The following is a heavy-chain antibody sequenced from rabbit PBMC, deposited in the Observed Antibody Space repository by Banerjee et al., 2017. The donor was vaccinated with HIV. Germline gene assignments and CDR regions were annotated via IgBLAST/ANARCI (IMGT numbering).Heavy chain of an antibody. Sequence: QSLEESGGDLVKPGASLTLTCTASGFSFSSSYYMCWVRQAPGKGLEWIACIYTGDGNTYYASWAKGRFTISRTSSTTVTLQLTSLTAADTATYFCARHFSGFNLWGQGTLVTVS. V-gene: IGHV1S40*01. CDR3: ARHFSGFNL. D-gene: IGHD1-1*01. CDR2: IYTGDGNT. CDR1: GFSFSSSYY. J-gene: IGHJ4*01.